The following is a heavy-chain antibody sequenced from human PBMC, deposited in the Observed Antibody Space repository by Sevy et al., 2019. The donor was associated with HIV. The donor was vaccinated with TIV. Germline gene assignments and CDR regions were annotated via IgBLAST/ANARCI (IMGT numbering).Heavy chain of an antibody. CDR1: GFTFSSYA. V-gene: IGHV3-21*01. Sequence: GGSLRLSCAASGFTFSSYAMSWVRQAPGKGLEWVSSISTASSYIYYADSLKGRVTISRDNAKNSLYLQMNSLRAEDTAVYYCARGPYYDFWYFDLWGRGTLVTVSS. D-gene: IGHD3-3*01. CDR2: ISTASSYI. J-gene: IGHJ2*01. CDR3: ARGPYYDFWYFDL.